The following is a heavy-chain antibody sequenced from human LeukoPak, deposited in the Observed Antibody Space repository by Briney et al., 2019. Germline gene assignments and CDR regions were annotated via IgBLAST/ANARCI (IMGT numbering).Heavy chain of an antibody. CDR2: ISGSGGST. Sequence: GGSLRLSCAASGFTFSSYAMSWVRQAPGKGLEWVPAISGSGGSTYYADSVKGRFTISRDNSKNTLYLQMNSLRAEDTAVYYCWRSTSLNHYYYGMDVWGQGTTVTVSS. J-gene: IGHJ6*02. D-gene: IGHD2-2*01. CDR1: GFTFSSYA. CDR3: WRSTSLNHYYYGMDV. V-gene: IGHV3-23*01.